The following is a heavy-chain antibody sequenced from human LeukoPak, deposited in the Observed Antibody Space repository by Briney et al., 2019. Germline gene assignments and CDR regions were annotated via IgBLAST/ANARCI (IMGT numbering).Heavy chain of an antibody. D-gene: IGHD2-2*01. Sequence: SETLSLTCAVYGGSFSGYYWSWIRQPPGKGLEWIGEINHSGSTNYNPSLKSRVTISVDTSKNQFSLKLSSVTAADTAVYYCARAVRYCSTSCPWAQGTLVTVSS. CDR2: INHSGST. V-gene: IGHV4-34*01. J-gene: IGHJ5*02. CDR3: ARAVRYCSTSCP. CDR1: GGSFSGYY.